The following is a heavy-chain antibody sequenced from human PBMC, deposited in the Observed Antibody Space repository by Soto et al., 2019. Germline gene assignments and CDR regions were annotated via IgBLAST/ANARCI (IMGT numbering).Heavy chain of an antibody. D-gene: IGHD2-15*01. V-gene: IGHV5-51*01. CDR2: IYPSDSDT. CDR3: TRVQVVAAPEGWFAP. CDR1: GYSFNHDW. Sequence: PGESLKISCKASGYSFNHDWIGWVRQMPGKGLEWMGFIYPSDSDTRYSPSFQGQVTISADKSISTAYLQWSSLKASDTAIYYCTRVQVVAAPEGWFAPWGQGPPVTVSS. J-gene: IGHJ5*02.